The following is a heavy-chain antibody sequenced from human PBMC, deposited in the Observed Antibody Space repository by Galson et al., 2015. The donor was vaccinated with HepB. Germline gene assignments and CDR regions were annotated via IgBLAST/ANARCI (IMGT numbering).Heavy chain of an antibody. CDR1: GFTFSSYG. J-gene: IGHJ4*02. CDR3: TKYCSGGRCYSGLDY. V-gene: IGHV3-23*01. CDR2: ISGSGDYT. Sequence: SLRLSCAASGFTFSSYGMHWVRQAPGKGLEWVSTISGSGDYTYYADSVKGRFTISRDNSKNMLYLQMNSLRAEDTAIYHRTKYCSGGRCYSGLDYWGRGTLVIVSS. D-gene: IGHD2-15*01.